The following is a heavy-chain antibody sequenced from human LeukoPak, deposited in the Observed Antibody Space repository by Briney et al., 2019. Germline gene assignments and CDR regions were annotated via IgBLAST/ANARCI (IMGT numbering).Heavy chain of an antibody. Sequence: GGSLRLSCAASGFTFSSYSMNWVRQAPGKGLEWVSSISSRSYMYYADSAKGRFTISRDNAKNSLYLQMDSLRAEDTALYYCAKGLYYERAFDIWGQGTMVTVSS. V-gene: IGHV3-21*04. D-gene: IGHD3-22*01. CDR3: AKGLYYERAFDI. J-gene: IGHJ3*02. CDR1: GFTFSSYS. CDR2: ISSRSYM.